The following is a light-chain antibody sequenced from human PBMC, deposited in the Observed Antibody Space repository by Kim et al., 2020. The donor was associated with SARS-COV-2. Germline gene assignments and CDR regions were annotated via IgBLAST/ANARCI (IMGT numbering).Light chain of an antibody. CDR2: GAS. Sequence: VYQGERATLSCRASQSVRNNLAWYQQKPGQAPRLLIYGASTRATGVPARFSGSGSGTEFTLTISSLQSEDFAVYYCQQYTTWRGAFGQGTKVDIK. CDR1: QSVRNN. J-gene: IGKJ1*01. CDR3: QQYTTWRGA. V-gene: IGKV3-15*01.